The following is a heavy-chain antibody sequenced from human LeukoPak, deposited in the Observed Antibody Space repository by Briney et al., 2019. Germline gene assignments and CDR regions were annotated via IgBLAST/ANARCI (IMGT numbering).Heavy chain of an antibody. Sequence: GESLKISCKGSGYSLTSYWIGWVRQMPGKGLEWMGIIYPGDSDTRYSPSFQGQVTISADKFISTAYLQWSSLKASDTAMYYCARPGLFPYGSAEPGRKATDAFDIWGQGTMVTVSS. CDR3: ARPGLFPYGSAEPGRKATDAFDI. D-gene: IGHD3-10*01. CDR2: IYPGDSDT. V-gene: IGHV5-51*01. CDR1: GYSLTSYW. J-gene: IGHJ3*02.